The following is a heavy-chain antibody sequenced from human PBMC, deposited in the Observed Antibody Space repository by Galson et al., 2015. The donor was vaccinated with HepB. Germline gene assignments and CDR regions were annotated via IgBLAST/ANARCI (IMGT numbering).Heavy chain of an antibody. CDR1: GFTFSSYG. CDR2: IRYDGSNK. CDR3: AKESYCGGDCYSATSNYFDY. V-gene: IGHV3-30*02. J-gene: IGHJ4*02. D-gene: IGHD2-21*02. Sequence: SLRLSCAASGFTFSSYGMHWVRQAPGKGLEWVAFIRYDGSNKYYADSVKGRFTISRDNSKNTLYLQMNSLRAEDTAVYYCAKESYCGGDCYSATSNYFDYWGQGTLVTVSS.